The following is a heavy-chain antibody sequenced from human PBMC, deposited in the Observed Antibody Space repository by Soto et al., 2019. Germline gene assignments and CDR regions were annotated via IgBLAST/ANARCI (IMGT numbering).Heavy chain of an antibody. J-gene: IGHJ4*02. CDR2: VTGYDGNA. V-gene: IGHV1-18*01. Sequence: QVQLVQSGAEVKKSGASMKVSCKASGYTFSNYGISWVRQAPGQGLEWMGWVTGYDGNANYAQRFQGRVTMTTDTSTNTAYMDLRRLSSDDTAVYYCARTTHEEPTFDYWAREPWSPSP. D-gene: IGHD1-26*01. CDR3: ARTTHEEPTFDY. CDR1: GYTFSNYG.